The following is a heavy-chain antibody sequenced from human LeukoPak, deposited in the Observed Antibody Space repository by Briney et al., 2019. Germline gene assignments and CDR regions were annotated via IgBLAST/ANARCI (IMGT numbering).Heavy chain of an antibody. Sequence: SVKVSCKASGGTFSSYAISWVRQAPGQGLEWMGGIIPIFGTANYAQKFQGRVTITTDESTSTAYMELSSLRSEDTAVYYCASPDLYDSTGYYSYWGQGTLVTVSS. J-gene: IGHJ4*02. D-gene: IGHD3-22*01. CDR2: IIPIFGTA. V-gene: IGHV1-69*05. CDR1: GGTFSSYA. CDR3: ASPDLYDSTGYYSY.